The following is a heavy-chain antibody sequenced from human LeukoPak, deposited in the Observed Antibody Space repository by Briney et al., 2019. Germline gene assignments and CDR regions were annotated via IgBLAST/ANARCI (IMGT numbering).Heavy chain of an antibody. CDR2: IYTSEST. Sequence: SETLSLTCTVSGGSISTYYWSWIRQPPGKGLEWIGYIYTSESTNYNPSLKSRVTISVDTSKNQFSLKLSSVTAADTAVYYCARGVYSNYYYYMDVWGKGTTVTVSS. J-gene: IGHJ6*03. D-gene: IGHD4-11*01. CDR1: GGSISTYY. V-gene: IGHV4-4*09. CDR3: ARGVYSNYYYYMDV.